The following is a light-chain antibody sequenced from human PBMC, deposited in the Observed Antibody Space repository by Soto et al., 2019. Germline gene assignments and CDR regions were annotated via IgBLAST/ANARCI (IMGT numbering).Light chain of an antibody. CDR1: NSNIGSNT. Sequence: QSVLTQPPSASGTPGQRVTISCSGSNSNIGSNTVNWYQQLPGTAPKLLIHTNNQRPSGGPGRFSGSTDGSSNSASLTISGLQTEDEADYYCQSYDSDFVIFGGGTKLTVL. CDR3: QSYDSDFVI. CDR2: TNN. V-gene: IGLV1-44*01. J-gene: IGLJ2*01.